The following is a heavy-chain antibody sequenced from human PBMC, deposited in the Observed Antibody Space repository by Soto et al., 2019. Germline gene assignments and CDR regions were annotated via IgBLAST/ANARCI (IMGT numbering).Heavy chain of an antibody. CDR1: GYTFTTYG. Sequence: QVQLVQSGAEVKKPGDSVKVSCKASGYTFTTYGISWGRQAPGQGLEWMGWISAYNVNTKYAQKLQGRVTMTTDTFTSAAYMELSSLTSVGTFMYYCARDSPAVDYWGQGTLVTVSS. J-gene: IGHJ4*02. CDR2: ISAYNVNT. V-gene: IGHV1-18*01. CDR3: ARDSPAVDY.